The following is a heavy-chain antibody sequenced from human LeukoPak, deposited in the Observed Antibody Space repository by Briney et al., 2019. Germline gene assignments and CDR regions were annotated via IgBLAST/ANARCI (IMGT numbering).Heavy chain of an antibody. J-gene: IGHJ4*02. V-gene: IGHV3-30*18. CDR2: ISYDGSKT. Sequence: GRSLRLSCAASGFSFSSYGMHWVRQAPGKGLEWVAVISYDGSKTYYADSVKGRFTISRDNSKNTQYLQMSSLRPDDTAVYYCANGWTFVDYWGRGTLVTVSS. CDR1: GFSFSSYG. CDR3: ANGWTFVDY. D-gene: IGHD6-19*01.